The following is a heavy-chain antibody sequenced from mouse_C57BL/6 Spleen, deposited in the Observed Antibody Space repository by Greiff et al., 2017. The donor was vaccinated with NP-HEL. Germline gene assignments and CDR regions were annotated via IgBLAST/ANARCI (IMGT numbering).Heavy chain of an antibody. D-gene: IGHD2-1*01. CDR1: GYTFTSYW. J-gene: IGHJ4*01. CDR2: IHPNSGST. Sequence: QVQLQQPGAELVKPGASVKLSCKASGYTFTSYWMHWVKQRPGQGLEWIGMIHPNSGSTNYNEKFKSKATLTVDKSSSTAYMQLSSLTSEDSAVYYCARFHYGNFYYAMDYWGQGTSVTVSS. CDR3: ARFHYGNFYYAMDY. V-gene: IGHV1-64*01.